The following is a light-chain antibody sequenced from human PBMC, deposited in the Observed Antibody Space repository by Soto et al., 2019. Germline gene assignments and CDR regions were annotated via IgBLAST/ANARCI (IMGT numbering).Light chain of an antibody. CDR2: DAS. CDR1: QSIGNY. CDR3: QQRRNWIT. J-gene: IGKJ4*01. Sequence: EIVLTQSPATLSLSPGQRATLSCRASQSIGNYLAWYQQKPGQAPRLLMYDASTRTTGIPARFSGSGSGTDFTLTISGLEYEDFAVYHRQQRRNWITFRGGTKVEIK. V-gene: IGKV3-11*01.